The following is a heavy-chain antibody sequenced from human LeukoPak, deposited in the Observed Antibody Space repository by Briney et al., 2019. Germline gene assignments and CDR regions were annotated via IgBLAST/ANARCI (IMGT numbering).Heavy chain of an antibody. V-gene: IGHV3-23*01. CDR2: LRASGGIT. J-gene: IGHJ4*02. CDR3: AKDRADVVPTMVLDY. CDR1: GFTFSNYA. Sequence: GGSLRLSCAASGFTFSNYAMNWDRQTPGKGLEWVSSLRASGGITYYADSVKGRFTISRDNSKNTLFLQLNSLRAEDTAVYYCAKDRADVVPTMVLDYWGQGTLVTVSS. D-gene: IGHD5-12*01.